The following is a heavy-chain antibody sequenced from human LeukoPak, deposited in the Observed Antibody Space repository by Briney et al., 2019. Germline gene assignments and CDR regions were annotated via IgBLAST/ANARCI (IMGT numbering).Heavy chain of an antibody. V-gene: IGHV3-21*01. CDR2: IDSSSRSI. D-gene: IGHD5-12*01. CDR3: AREGVGGYTEAFDY. CDR1: GFTFSIYS. Sequence: GRPLRLSCAASGFTFSIYSMNWVRQAPGKGLEWVSAIDSSSRSIYYADSVKGRFTVSRDDAKNSLYLQMNSLRAEDTAVYYCAREGVGGYTEAFDYWGQGTLVTVSS. J-gene: IGHJ4*02.